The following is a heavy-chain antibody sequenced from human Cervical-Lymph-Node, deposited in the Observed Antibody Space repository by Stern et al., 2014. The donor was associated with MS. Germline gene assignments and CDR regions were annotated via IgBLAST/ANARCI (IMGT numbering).Heavy chain of an antibody. Sequence: QVQLQESGPGLVKPSQTLSLTCTVSGGSISSGGYYWSWIRQHPGKGLEXIGYIYYSGSTYYNPSLKSLVTISVDTSKNQFSLKLSSVTAADTAAYYCARVLGSGWYGLWFDPWGQGTLVTVSS. V-gene: IGHV4-31*01. CDR2: IYYSGST. CDR1: GGSISSGGYY. D-gene: IGHD6-19*01. J-gene: IGHJ5*02. CDR3: ARVLGSGWYGLWFDP.